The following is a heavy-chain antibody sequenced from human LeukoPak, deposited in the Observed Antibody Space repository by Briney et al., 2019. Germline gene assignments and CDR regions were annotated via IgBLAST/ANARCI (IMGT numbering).Heavy chain of an antibody. D-gene: IGHD6-19*01. CDR2: INAGNGNT. CDR3: ARQALPYSRGWYYFDY. J-gene: IGHJ4*02. CDR1: GYTFTSYA. V-gene: IGHV1-3*01. Sequence: ASVKVSCKASGYTFTSYAMHWVRQAPGQRLEWMGWINAGNGNTKYSQKFQGRVTITRDTSASTAYMELSSLRSEDTAVYYCARQALPYSRGWYYFDYWGQGTLVTVSS.